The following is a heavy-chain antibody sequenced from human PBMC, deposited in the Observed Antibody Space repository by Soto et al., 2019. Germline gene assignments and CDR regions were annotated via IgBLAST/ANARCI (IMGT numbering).Heavy chain of an antibody. CDR3: ARHPTYYDFWSGYSTYYYYGMDV. V-gene: IGHV5-51*01. Sequence: GESLKISCKGSGYSFTSYWIGWVRQMPGKGLEWMGIIYPGDSDTRYSPSFQGQVTISADKSISTAYLQWSSLKASDTAMYYCARHPTYYDFWSGYSTYYYYGMDVWGQGTTVTVSS. CDR2: IYPGDSDT. J-gene: IGHJ6*02. D-gene: IGHD3-3*01. CDR1: GYSFTSYW.